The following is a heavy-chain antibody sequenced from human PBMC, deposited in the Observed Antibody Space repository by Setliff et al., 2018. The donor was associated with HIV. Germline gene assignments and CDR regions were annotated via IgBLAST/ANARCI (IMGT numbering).Heavy chain of an antibody. CDR3: ATHGAQ. Sequence: NPSETLSLTCSVSGGSTSSSSYYWAWVRQPPGKGPEWIGSVYYSGSTHYNPSLKSRVTISVDTSKNQFSLKLSPVTAADTAVYYCATHGAQWGQGTLVTVSS. V-gene: IGHV4-39*01. D-gene: IGHD1-26*01. CDR1: GGSTSSSSYY. J-gene: IGHJ4*02. CDR2: VYYSGST.